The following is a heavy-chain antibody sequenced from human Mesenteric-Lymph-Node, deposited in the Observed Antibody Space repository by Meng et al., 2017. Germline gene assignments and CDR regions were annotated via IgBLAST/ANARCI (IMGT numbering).Heavy chain of an antibody. CDR3: ARDNSGYFVLDY. V-gene: IGHV1-46*01. D-gene: IGHD3-22*01. Sequence: HVQRVQAGAEVKKPGASVKVACKQSGYTFTSYYMHWVRQAPGQGLEWMGIINPSGGSTSYAQKFQGGVTMTRDTSTSTVYMELSSLRSEDTAVYYCARDNSGYFVLDYWGQGALVTVSS. CDR1: GYTFTSYY. J-gene: IGHJ4*02. CDR2: INPSGGST.